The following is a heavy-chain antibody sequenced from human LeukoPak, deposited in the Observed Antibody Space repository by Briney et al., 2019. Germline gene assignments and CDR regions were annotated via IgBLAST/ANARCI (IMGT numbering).Heavy chain of an antibody. CDR3: ARVPPFCSGGSCHGGDAFDI. D-gene: IGHD2-15*01. Sequence: SGGSLRLSCAASGFTFSSYWMHWVRQAPGKGLVWVSRINSDGSSTSYADSVKGRFTISRDNAKNTLYLQMNSLRAEDTAVYYCARVPPFCSGGSCHGGDAFDIWGQGTMVTVSS. J-gene: IGHJ3*02. CDR2: INSDGSST. V-gene: IGHV3-74*01. CDR1: GFTFSSYW.